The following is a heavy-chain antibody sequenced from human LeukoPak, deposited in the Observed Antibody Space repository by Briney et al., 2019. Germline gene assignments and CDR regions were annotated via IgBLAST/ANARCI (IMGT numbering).Heavy chain of an antibody. D-gene: IGHD1-1*01. V-gene: IGHV5-51*01. J-gene: IGHJ5*02. CDR2: IYPGDSDT. Sequence: GESLKISCKGSGYSFTSYWIGWVRQMPGKGLEWMGIIYPGDSDTRYSPSFQGQVTISADKSISTAYLQWSSLKASDTAMYYCARHLAEGGTTGMARGFDPWGQGTLVTVSS. CDR1: GYSFTSYW. CDR3: ARHLAEGGTTGMARGFDP.